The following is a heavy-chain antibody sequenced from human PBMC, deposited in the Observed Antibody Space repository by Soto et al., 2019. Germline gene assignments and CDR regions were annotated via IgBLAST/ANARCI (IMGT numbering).Heavy chain of an antibody. D-gene: IGHD4-17*01. CDR2: ISGSGGST. V-gene: IGHV3-23*01. CDR1: GFTFSSYA. CDR3: AKVPMTTVTTAFATYGFRGKDAFDI. J-gene: IGHJ3*02. Sequence: GGSLRLSCAASGFTFSSYAMSWVRQAPGKGLEWVSAISGSGGSTYYADSVKGRFTISRDNSKNTLYLQMNSLRAEDTAVYYCAKVPMTTVTTAFATYGFRGKDAFDIWGQGTMVTVSS.